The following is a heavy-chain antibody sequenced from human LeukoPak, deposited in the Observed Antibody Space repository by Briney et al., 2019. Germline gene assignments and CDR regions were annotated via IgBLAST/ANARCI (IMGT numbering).Heavy chain of an antibody. CDR3: ARDGGIAAAGVPMYYYYSGMDV. V-gene: IGHV1-46*01. CDR2: INPSGWRK. CDR1: GYTFTSYY. Sequence: GCSVKVSCKASGYTFTSYYMHGVRQAPGQGREWMGIINPSGWRKSYAQKFQGRVTMTRDTSTSTVYMELSSLRSEDTAVYYCARDGGIAAAGVPMYYYYSGMDVWGQGTTVTVSS. D-gene: IGHD6-13*01. J-gene: IGHJ6*02.